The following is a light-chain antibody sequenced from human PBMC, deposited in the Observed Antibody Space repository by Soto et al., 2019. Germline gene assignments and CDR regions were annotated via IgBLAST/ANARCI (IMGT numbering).Light chain of an antibody. CDR2: EVS. CDR3: TSHRKNSPLPYV. Sequence: QSALTQPASVSGSPGQSITISCTGTSNDVGGYNFVSWYQQQPGKAPKVMISEVSNRPSGVSIRFSGSKSGNTASLTISGLQAEDEADYYCTSHRKNSPLPYVLGTGTKVTVL. CDR1: SNDVGGYNF. J-gene: IGLJ1*01. V-gene: IGLV2-14*01.